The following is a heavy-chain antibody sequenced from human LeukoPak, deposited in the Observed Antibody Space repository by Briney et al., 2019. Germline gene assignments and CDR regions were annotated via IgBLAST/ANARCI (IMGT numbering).Heavy chain of an antibody. J-gene: IGHJ4*02. V-gene: IGHV3-23*01. CDR2: ISASGGGT. CDR1: GFTFSSYA. D-gene: IGHD3-22*01. CDR3: AKDLIAVVGYYFDN. Sequence: PGGSLRLSCAASGFTFSSYAMSWVRQAPGKGLEWVSGISASGGGTYYADSVKGRFTISRDNSKNTLSLQMDRLGAEDTAVYYCAKDLIAVVGYYFDNWGQGTPVTVSS.